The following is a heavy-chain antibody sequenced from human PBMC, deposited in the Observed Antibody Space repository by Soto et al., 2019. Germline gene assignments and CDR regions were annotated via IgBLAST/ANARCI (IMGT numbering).Heavy chain of an antibody. V-gene: IGHV4-59*01. J-gene: IGHJ6*02. CDR3: ARARYQLLHTSYSLMDV. Sequence: QVQLQESGPGLVKPSETLSLTCTVSGGSISSYYWSWIRQSPGKGLEWIGYIHYSGSTKSNQSLKSRVTISVDTCRDHVSLKLSSVTAAESAVYFFARARYQLLHTSYSLMDVWGQGTTVTVSS. CDR2: IHYSGST. D-gene: IGHD2-15*01. CDR1: GGSISSYY.